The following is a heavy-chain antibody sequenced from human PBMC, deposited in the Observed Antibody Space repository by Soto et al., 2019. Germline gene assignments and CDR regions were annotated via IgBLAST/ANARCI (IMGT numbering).Heavy chain of an antibody. CDR3: AMRAGTGYYYGMDV. D-gene: IGHD6-19*01. CDR1: GGTFSSYS. V-gene: IGHV1-69*13. CDR2: IIPIFGTA. J-gene: IGHJ6*02. Sequence: VKVSCKASGGTFSSYSISWVRQAPGQGLEWMGGIIPIFGTANYAQKFQGRVTITADESTSTAYMELSSLRSEDTAVYYCAMRAGTGYYYGMDVWGQGTTVTVSS.